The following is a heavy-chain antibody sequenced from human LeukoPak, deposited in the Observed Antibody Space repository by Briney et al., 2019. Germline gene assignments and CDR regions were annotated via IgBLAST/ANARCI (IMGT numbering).Heavy chain of an antibody. Sequence: GASVKVSCKASGGTFSSYAISWVRQAPGQGLEWMGGIIPIFGTANYAQKFQGRVTVTRDTSTSTVHVELSGLRSEDTAVYYCARDQEGFDYWGQGTLVTVSS. CDR2: IIPIFGTA. V-gene: IGHV1-69*05. J-gene: IGHJ4*02. CDR1: GGTFSSYA. CDR3: ARDQEGFDY.